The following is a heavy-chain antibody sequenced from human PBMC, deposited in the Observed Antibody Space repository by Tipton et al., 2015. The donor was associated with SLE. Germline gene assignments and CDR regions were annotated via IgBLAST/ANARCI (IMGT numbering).Heavy chain of an antibody. J-gene: IGHJ3*02. CDR3: ARENSSSWFDAFDI. CDR2: IYYSGST. CDR1: GGSISSSSYY. D-gene: IGHD6-13*01. Sequence: TLSLTCTVSGGSISSSSYYWGWIRQPPGKGLEWIGSIYYSGSTNYNPSLKSRVTISVDTSKNQFSLKLSSVTAADTAVYYCARENSSSWFDAFDIWGQGTMVPVSS. V-gene: IGHV4-39*07.